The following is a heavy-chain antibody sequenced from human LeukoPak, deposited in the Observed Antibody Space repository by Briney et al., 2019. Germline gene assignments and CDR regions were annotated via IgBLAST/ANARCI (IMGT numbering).Heavy chain of an antibody. CDR1: GGTFNNYA. CDR2: IIPIFGTP. Sequence: GASVKVSCKASGGTFNNYAISWVRQAPGQGLEWMGGIIPIFGTPNYAQKFQGRVTITAEESTSTAYMELSGLRSEDTAVYYCARTVLEPTYYYDRGGYYSDYWGQGTLVTVSS. J-gene: IGHJ4*02. V-gene: IGHV1-69*13. D-gene: IGHD3-22*01. CDR3: ARTVLEPTYYYDRGGYYSDY.